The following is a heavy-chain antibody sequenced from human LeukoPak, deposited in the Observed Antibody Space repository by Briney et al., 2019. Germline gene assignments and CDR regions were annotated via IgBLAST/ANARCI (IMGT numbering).Heavy chain of an antibody. CDR2: ISYDGRHK. CDR1: GFTFSNYG. D-gene: IGHD6-13*01. Sequence: GGSLRLSCVASGFTFSNYGMHWVRQAPGKGLEWVAVISYDGRHKYYADSVKGRFTISRDNSKNTLYLQMNSLSAEDTAMYYCARVPSIAAVGIRLDYWGQGTLVTVSS. J-gene: IGHJ4*02. CDR3: ARVPSIAAVGIRLDY. V-gene: IGHV3-30*03.